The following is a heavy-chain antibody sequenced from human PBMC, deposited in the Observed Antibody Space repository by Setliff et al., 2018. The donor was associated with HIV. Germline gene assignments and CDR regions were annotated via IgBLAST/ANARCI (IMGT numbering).Heavy chain of an antibody. V-gene: IGHV1-69*13. Sequence: SVKVSCKASGYTFTVYYIHWVRQAPGQGLEWMGWIIPLLNTSTYIQKFRGRVTITADESTATTYLEINNLTSNDSAIYYCARDRFCGRGGCYEPNWFDPWGQGTLVTVSS. CDR2: IIPLLNTS. CDR3: ARDRFCGRGGCYEPNWFDP. CDR1: GYTFTVYY. D-gene: IGHD2-15*01. J-gene: IGHJ5*02.